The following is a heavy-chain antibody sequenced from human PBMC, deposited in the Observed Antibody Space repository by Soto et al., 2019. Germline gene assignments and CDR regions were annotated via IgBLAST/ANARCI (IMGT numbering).Heavy chain of an antibody. D-gene: IGHD2-21*02. CDR3: ARGGDWRLDY. CDR2: ISTDGTT. Sequence: SETLSLTCTVSGDSISDYFYWSWIRQPAGKGLEWIVRISTDGTTKYNPSLKSRVTLSLDKSKNQFSLRLSSVTAADTAVYYFARGGDWRLDYWAQGAMVTVAS. CDR1: GDSISDYFY. V-gene: IGHV4-4*07. J-gene: IGHJ4*02.